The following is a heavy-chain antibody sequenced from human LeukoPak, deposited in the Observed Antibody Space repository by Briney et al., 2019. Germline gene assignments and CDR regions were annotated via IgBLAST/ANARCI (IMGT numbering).Heavy chain of an antibody. CDR3: ARDLAYSRLDY. D-gene: IGHD5-18*01. V-gene: IGHV3-7*01. CDR1: GLTFSSSW. Sequence: GSLRLSCAVSGLTFSSSWMDWVRQAPGKGLEWVASINPDGNKKYSADSVKGRFTISRDNAENSLYLQMNSLRVEDTAFYYCARDLAYSRLDYWGQGMLVTVSS. J-gene: IGHJ4*02. CDR2: INPDGNKK.